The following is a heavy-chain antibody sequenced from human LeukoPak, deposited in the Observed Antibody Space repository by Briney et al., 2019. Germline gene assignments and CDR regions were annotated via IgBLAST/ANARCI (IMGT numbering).Heavy chain of an antibody. D-gene: IGHD1-14*01. J-gene: IGHJ5*02. CDR1: GYTFTSYD. CDR2: MNPNSGNT. Sequence: ASVKVSCKASGYTFTSYDINWVRQATGQGLEWMGWMNPNSGNTGYAQKFQGRVTITRNTSISTAYMELSSLRSEDTAVYYCARVPSRSSNNNWFDPWGQGTLVTVSS. CDR3: ARVPSRSSNNNWFDP. V-gene: IGHV1-8*03.